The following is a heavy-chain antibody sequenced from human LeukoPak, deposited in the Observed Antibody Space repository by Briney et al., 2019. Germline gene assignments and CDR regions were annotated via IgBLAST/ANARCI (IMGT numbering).Heavy chain of an antibody. CDR1: GFTFSSYP. J-gene: IGHJ6*02. D-gene: IGHD3-22*01. CDR3: ANSVSSYYDSSGYESSYYYGMDV. CDR2: ISGSGGST. V-gene: IGHV3-23*01. Sequence: PGGSLRLSCAASGFTFSSYPMSWVRQAPGKGLEWVSAISGSGGSTYYADSVKGRFTISRDNSKNTLYLQMNSLRAEDTAVYYCANSVSSYYDSSGYESSYYYGMDVWGQGTTVTVSS.